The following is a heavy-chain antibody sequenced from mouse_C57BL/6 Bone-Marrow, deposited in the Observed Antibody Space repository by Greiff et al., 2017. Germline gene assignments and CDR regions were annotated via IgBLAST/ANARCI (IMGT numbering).Heavy chain of an antibody. CDR2: IYPRSGNT. CDR3: VRDDGYPLYYYAMDY. CDR1: GYTFTSYG. D-gene: IGHD2-3*01. J-gene: IGHJ4*01. V-gene: IGHV1-81*01. Sequence: QVQLKESGAELARPGASVKLSCKASGYTFTSYGISWVKQRTGQGLEWIGEIYPRSGNTYYNEKFKGKATLAADKSSSTAYMELRSLTSEDSAVYFCVRDDGYPLYYYAMDYWGQGTSVTVSS.